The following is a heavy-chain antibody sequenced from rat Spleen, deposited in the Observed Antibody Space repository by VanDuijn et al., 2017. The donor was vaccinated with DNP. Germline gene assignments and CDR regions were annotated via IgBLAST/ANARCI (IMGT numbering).Heavy chain of an antibody. CDR2: ISYSGST. CDR3: AKGPDYGVYSDYFDY. Sequence: EVQLQESGPGLVKPSQSLSLTCSVTGYSITSNYWGWIRKFPGNKMEWMGYISYSGSTSYNPSLKSRISITRDTSKNQFFLQLNSVTTDDTAIYYCAKGPDYGVYSDYFDYWGQGVMVTVSS. D-gene: IGHD1-11*01. CDR1: GYSITSNY. V-gene: IGHV3-1*01. J-gene: IGHJ2*01.